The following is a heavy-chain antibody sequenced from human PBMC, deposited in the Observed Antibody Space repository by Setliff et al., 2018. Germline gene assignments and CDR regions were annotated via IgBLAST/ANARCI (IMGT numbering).Heavy chain of an antibody. D-gene: IGHD4-4*01. V-gene: IGHV1-8*02. CDR2: MNPNSVNT. Sequence: ASVKVSCKASGYTLTNYDINWLRQAAGQGLEWMGWMNPNSVNTGYAQKFQGRVTMTRNTYISTVYMELSSLRYEDMAVYYCARGLRQNRSNSDVFDIWGQGTVVTVSS. CDR1: GYTLTNYD. J-gene: IGHJ3*02. CDR3: ARGLRQNRSNSDVFDI.